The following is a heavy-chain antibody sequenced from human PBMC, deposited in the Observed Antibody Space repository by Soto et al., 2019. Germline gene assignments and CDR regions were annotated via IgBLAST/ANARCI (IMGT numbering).Heavy chain of an antibody. Sequence: QVQLQESGPGLVKPSQTLSLTCTISGGSISSRDYYWSWIRQHPGKGLEWIGYIYYSGNTNYNPSLKSRVTISVDTSKNQFSLKLSSVTAADTAVYYCARSPENYYGSGSYFFDYWGQGTLVTVSS. D-gene: IGHD3-10*01. J-gene: IGHJ4*02. V-gene: IGHV4-31*03. CDR2: IYYSGNT. CDR1: GGSISSRDYY. CDR3: ARSPENYYGSGSYFFDY.